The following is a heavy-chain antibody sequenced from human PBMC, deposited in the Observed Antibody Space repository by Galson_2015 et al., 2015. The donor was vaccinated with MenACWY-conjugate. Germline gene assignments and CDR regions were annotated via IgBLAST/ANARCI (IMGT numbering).Heavy chain of an antibody. CDR1: GGSISSSSYY. Sequence: ETLSLTCTVSGGSISSSSYYWGWIRQPPGKGLEWIGSIYYSGSTYYNPSLKSRVTISVDTSKNQFSLKLSSVTAADTAVYYCARTRWLQPFDYWGQGTLVTVSS. D-gene: IGHD5-24*01. CDR3: ARTRWLQPFDY. J-gene: IGHJ4*02. V-gene: IGHV4-39*07. CDR2: IYYSGST.